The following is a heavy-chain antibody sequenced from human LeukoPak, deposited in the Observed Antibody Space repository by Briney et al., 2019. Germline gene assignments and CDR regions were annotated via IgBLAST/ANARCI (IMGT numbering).Heavy chain of an antibody. D-gene: IGHD1-26*01. Sequence: GESLKISCKGSGYSFTSYWIGWVRQMPGKGLEWMGIIYPRDSDTRYSPSFQGQVTISADKSISTAYLQWSSLKASDTAMYYCARLGSGSYLEKEDFDYWGQGTLVTVSS. CDR3: ARLGSGSYLEKEDFDY. CDR2: IYPRDSDT. V-gene: IGHV5-51*01. J-gene: IGHJ4*02. CDR1: GYSFTSYW.